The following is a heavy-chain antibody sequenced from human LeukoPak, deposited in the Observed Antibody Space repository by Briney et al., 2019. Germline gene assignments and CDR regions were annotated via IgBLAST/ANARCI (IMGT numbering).Heavy chain of an antibody. D-gene: IGHD1-14*01. J-gene: IGHJ4*02. CDR1: GGSISSYY. V-gene: IGHV4-59*01. CDR2: IYYSGST. Sequence: SETLSLTCTVSGGSISSYYWSWIRQPPGKGLEWIGYIYYSGSTNYNPSLKSRVTISVDTSKNQFSLKLSSVTTADTAVYYCARQSYRENHFDYWGQGTLVTVSS. CDR3: ARQSYRENHFDY.